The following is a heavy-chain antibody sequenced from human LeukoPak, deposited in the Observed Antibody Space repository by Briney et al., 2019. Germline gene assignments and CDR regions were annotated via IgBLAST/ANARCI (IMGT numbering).Heavy chain of an antibody. Sequence: GGSLRLSCAAPGFTFSSYSMTWVRQAPGKGLEWISSMSSGGRYIYYADLVRGRFTISRDNAKNSLSLLMNSLRAEDTAVYYCARDRRTGSPRLFVLQWGQGTLVTVSS. CDR3: ARDRRTGSPRLFVLQ. D-gene: IGHD3/OR15-3a*01. V-gene: IGHV3-21*01. CDR1: GFTFSSYS. J-gene: IGHJ4*02. CDR2: MSSGGRYI.